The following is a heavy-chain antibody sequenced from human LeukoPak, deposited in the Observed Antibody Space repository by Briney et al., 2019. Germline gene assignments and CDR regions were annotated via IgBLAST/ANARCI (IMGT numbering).Heavy chain of an antibody. J-gene: IGHJ4*02. CDR3: ARSKDILTGYCFDY. D-gene: IGHD3-9*01. CDR1: GVSISSYY. Sequence: PSETLSLTCTASGVSISSYYWSWIRQPPGKGLEWIGYIYYSGSTNYNPSLKSRVTISVDTSKNQFSLKLSSVTAADTAVYYCARSKDILTGYCFDYWGQGTLVTASS. CDR2: IYYSGST. V-gene: IGHV4-59*01.